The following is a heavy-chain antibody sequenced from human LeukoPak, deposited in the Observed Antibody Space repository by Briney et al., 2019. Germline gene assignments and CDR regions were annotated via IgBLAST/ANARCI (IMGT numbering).Heavy chain of an antibody. J-gene: IGHJ4*02. CDR3: AKDQVGYNHGGFDY. Sequence: GGSLRLSCAAAGFTFSSYAMSWVRQAPGQGLECVSAISRSGDSTNYADSVKGRFTISRDNSKNTLYLQMNSLRAEDTAVYYCAKDQVGYNHGGFDYWGQGTLVTVSS. D-gene: IGHD5-24*01. V-gene: IGHV3-23*01. CDR2: ISRSGDST. CDR1: GFTFSSYA.